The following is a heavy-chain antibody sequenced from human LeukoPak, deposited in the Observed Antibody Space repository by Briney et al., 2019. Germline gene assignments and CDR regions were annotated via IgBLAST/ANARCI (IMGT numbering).Heavy chain of an antibody. D-gene: IGHD6-19*01. CDR2: INPSGGST. CDR3: ARDHIEHSSGWYTYWSDP. CDR1: GYTFTSYY. Sequence: ASVKVSCKASGYTFTSYYMHWVRQAPGQGLEWMGIINPSGGSTSYAQKFQGRVTMTRDTSTSTVYMELSSLRSEDTAVYYCARDHIEHSSGWYTYWSDPWGQGTLVTVSS. V-gene: IGHV1-46*01. J-gene: IGHJ5*02.